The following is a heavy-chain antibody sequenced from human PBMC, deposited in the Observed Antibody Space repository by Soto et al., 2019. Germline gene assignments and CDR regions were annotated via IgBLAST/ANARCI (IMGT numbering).Heavy chain of an antibody. CDR1: GFTVSSYY. J-gene: IGHJ4*02. Sequence: GGSLRLSCAASGFTVSSYYMSWVRQAPGKGLEWVSVIYSGGSTYYADSVKGRFTISRDNSKNTLYLQMNSLRAEDTAVYYCASEVDDYDFWSDRPTRKWTYFDYWGQGTLVTVSS. V-gene: IGHV3-66*01. CDR3: ASEVDDYDFWSDRPTRKWTYFDY. D-gene: IGHD3-3*01. CDR2: IYSGGST.